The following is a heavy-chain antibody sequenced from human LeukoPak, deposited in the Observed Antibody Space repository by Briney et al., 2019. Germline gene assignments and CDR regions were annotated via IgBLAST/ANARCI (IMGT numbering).Heavy chain of an antibody. CDR1: GGSISSSSYY. CDR3: ARPVVPQSGATDY. J-gene: IGHJ4*02. Sequence: SQTLSLTCTVSGGSISSSSYYWGWIRQPPGKGLEWIGSIYYSGSTYYNPSLKSRVTISVDTSKNQFSLKLSSVTAADTAVYYCARPVVPQSGATDYWGQGTLVTVSS. D-gene: IGHD2-15*01. CDR2: IYYSGST. V-gene: IGHV4-39*01.